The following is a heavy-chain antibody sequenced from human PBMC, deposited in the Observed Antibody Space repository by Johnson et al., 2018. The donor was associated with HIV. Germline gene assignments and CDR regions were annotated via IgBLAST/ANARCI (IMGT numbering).Heavy chain of an antibody. CDR1: GFTVSSNY. J-gene: IGHJ3*02. CDR3: ARDGVRDGVRIHAFDI. V-gene: IGHV3-66*01. D-gene: IGHD2/OR15-2a*01. CDR2: IYSGGST. Sequence: EVQLVESGGGLVQPGGSLRLSCAASGFTVSSNYMSWVRQAPGKGLEWVSDIYSGGSTYYADSVKGRFTISRDNSKNTLYLQMNSLRAEDTAVYYCARDGVRDGVRIHAFDIWGQGTMVTVSS.